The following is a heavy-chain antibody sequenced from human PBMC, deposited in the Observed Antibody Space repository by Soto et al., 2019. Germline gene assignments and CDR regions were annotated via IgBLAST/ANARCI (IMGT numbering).Heavy chain of an antibody. J-gene: IGHJ5*02. CDR3: AKDWLAASAPS. Sequence: GGSLRLSCAVSGFTFSSYAMSWVRQAPGKGLEWVSAISGSGNTYYVDSVKGRFTISRDNSKNTLYLQMNSLRAEDTAVYFCAKDWLAASAPSWGQGTLVTVS. CDR2: ISGSGNT. CDR1: GFTFSSYA. D-gene: IGHD6-13*01. V-gene: IGHV3-23*01.